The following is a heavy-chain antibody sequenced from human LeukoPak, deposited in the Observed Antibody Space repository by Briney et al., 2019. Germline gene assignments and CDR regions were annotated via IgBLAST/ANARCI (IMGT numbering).Heavy chain of an antibody. CDR1: GGSISSDY. D-gene: IGHD6-13*01. CDR2: IYTSGST. V-gene: IGHV4-4*09. J-gene: IGHJ1*01. CDR3: ARHWYLAYFQH. Sequence: PSETLSLTCTVSGGSISSDYWHWIRQPPGKGLEGIGYIYTSGSTNYNPSLKSRVTISVDTSKNQFSLKLSSVTAADTAVYYCARHWYLAYFQHWGQGTLVTVSS.